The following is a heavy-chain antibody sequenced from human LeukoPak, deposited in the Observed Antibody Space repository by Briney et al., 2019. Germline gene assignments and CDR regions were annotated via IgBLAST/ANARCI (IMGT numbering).Heavy chain of an antibody. CDR2: INPSGGST. J-gene: IGHJ4*02. CDR3: ARARSSGQYDY. Sequence: ASVKVSCKASGYTFTSYYMHWVRQDPGQGLEWMGIINPSGGSTSYAQKFQGRVTMTRDTSTSTVYMELSSLRSEDTAVYYCARARSSGQYDYWGQGTLVTVSS. CDR1: GYTFTSYY. V-gene: IGHV1-46*01. D-gene: IGHD2-8*02.